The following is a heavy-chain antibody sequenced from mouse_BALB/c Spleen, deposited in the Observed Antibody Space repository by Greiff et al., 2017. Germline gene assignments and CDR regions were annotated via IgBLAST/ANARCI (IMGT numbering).Heavy chain of an antibody. D-gene: IGHD1-2*01. CDR1: GYAFSSYW. J-gene: IGHJ1*01. CDR2: IYPGDGDT. V-gene: IGHV1-80*01. Sequence: QVQLQQSGAELVRPGSSVKISCKASGYAFSSYWMNWVKQRPGQGLEWIGQIYPGDGDTNYNGKFKGKATLTADKSSSTAYMQLSSLTSEDSAVYFCARGYYGYDRYFDVWGAGTTVTVSS. CDR3: ARGYYGYDRYFDV.